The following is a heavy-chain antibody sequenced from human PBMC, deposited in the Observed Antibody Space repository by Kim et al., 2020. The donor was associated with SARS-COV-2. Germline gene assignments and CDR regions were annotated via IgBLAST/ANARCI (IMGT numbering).Heavy chain of an antibody. V-gene: IGHV4-34*01. CDR1: GGSFSGNY. Sequence: SETLSLTCAVNGGSFSGNYWNWVRQPPGKGLEWIGEITHSGSTSYNPSLKSRVVISLDTSKNQFSLKLSSLTAADTAIYYCARGAPHIGDSDGWFGPRYYYYYMDVWGRGTTVTVSS. CDR3: ARGAPHIGDSDGWFGPRYYYYYMDV. CDR2: ITHSGST. D-gene: IGHD6-19*01. J-gene: IGHJ6*03.